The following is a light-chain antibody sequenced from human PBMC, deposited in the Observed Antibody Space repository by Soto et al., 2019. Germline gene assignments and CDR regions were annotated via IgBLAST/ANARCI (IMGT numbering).Light chain of an antibody. CDR2: SIS. V-gene: IGKV1-9*01. CDR1: QGVLNS. J-gene: IGKJ2*01. CDR3: QQLYTYPHT. Sequence: IQVTQSPSILPASVGDSVTITCRTSQGVLNSFAWYQQKSGKAPRLLIYSISSLKSGVPSRFSGSGSGSEFTLTITNLQPEDFATYFCQQLYTYPHTFGLGTQLQI.